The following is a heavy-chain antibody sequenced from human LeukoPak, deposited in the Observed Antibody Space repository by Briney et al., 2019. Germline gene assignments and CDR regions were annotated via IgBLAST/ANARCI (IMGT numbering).Heavy chain of an antibody. CDR3: ARDLGQYYDTSDNWFDP. CDR1: GFTFDSHF. D-gene: IGHD3-22*01. CDR2: IGSRGNFI. V-gene: IGHV3-21*01. J-gene: IGHJ5*02. Sequence: GGSLRLSCAASGFTFDSHFLNWVRQAPGRGLEWVSSIGSRGNFIYYADSVKGRFTISRDNAKNTLNLQMNSLRAEDTAVYYCARDLGQYYDTSDNWFDPWGQGTLVTVSS.